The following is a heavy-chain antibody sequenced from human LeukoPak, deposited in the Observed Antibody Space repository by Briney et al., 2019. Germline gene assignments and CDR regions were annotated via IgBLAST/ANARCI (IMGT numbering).Heavy chain of an antibody. V-gene: IGHV3-48*01. Sequence: PGGSLRLSCAASRFTFSSYSMMWLRQAPGKGLEWVTYISSSSSNIYYAVSVKGRFTISRDNAKNSLYLQMNSLRAEDTAVYYCARGPVGYSYGSYFDYWGQGTLVTVSS. J-gene: IGHJ4*02. D-gene: IGHD5-18*01. CDR1: RFTFSSYS. CDR3: ARGPVGYSYGSYFDY. CDR2: ISSSSSNI.